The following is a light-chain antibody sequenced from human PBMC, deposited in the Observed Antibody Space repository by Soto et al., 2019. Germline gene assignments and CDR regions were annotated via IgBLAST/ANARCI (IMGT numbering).Light chain of an antibody. J-gene: IGKJ2*01. CDR1: QGIGND. CDR2: AIS. Sequence: DVQMTQSPSSLSASVGDRVTITCRASQGIGNDLGWYQQKPGKAPKRLIYAISTLQNGVPSRFSGSGSGTEFALTISGLQPEDFATYFCLQHNRYPYTFGQGTKVEIK. CDR3: LQHNRYPYT. V-gene: IGKV1-17*01.